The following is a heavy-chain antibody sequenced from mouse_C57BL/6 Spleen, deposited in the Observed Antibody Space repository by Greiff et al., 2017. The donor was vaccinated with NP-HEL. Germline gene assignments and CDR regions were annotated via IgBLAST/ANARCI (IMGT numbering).Heavy chain of an antibody. CDR1: GYTFTSYW. CDR2: IDPSDSYT. Sequence: VQLQQPGAELVKPGASVKLSCKASGYTFTSYWMQWVKQRPGQGLEWIGEIDPSDSYTNYNQKFKGKATLTVDTSSSTAYMQLSSLTSEDSAVYYCARWPTTGAMDYWGQGTSVTVSS. V-gene: IGHV1-50*01. J-gene: IGHJ4*01. D-gene: IGHD1-1*01. CDR3: ARWPTTGAMDY.